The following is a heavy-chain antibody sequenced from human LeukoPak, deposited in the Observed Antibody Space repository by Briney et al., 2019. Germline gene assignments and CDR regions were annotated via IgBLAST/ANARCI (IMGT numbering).Heavy chain of an antibody. CDR1: GFSFSTSGVG. D-gene: IGHD3-22*01. CDR3: AHLRVSYTSGLSFDY. Sequence: SGPTLVNPTQSLTLTCTFSGFSFSTSGVGVGWIRQPPGRALEWLALIYWDDDKRYSPSLKSRLTITQDTSKNQVVLTRTSMDPVDTATYYCAHLRVSYTSGLSFDYWGQGTLVTVSS. V-gene: IGHV2-5*02. J-gene: IGHJ4*02. CDR2: IYWDDDK.